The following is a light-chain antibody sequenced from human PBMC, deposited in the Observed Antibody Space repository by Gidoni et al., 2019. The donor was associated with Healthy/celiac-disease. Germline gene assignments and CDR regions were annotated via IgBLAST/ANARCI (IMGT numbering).Light chain of an antibody. CDR2: AAS. V-gene: IGKV1-39*01. CDR1: QSISSY. Sequence: DIKMTQSPSSLSASVGDRVTITCRASQSISSYLNWYQQKQGKAPKLLIYAASSLQSGVPSRFSGIGSGTDFTLTISSLQPEDFATYYCQQSYSTLCSFGPVTKLEIK. J-gene: IGKJ2*04. CDR3: QQSYSTLCS.